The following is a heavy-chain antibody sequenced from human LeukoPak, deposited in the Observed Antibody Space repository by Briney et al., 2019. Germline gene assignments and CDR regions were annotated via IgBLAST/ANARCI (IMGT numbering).Heavy chain of an antibody. D-gene: IGHD6-13*01. CDR2: INHSGST. CDR1: GGSISSSSYY. Sequence: SETLSLTCTVSGGSISSSSYYWGWIRQPPGKGLEWIGEINHSGSTNYNPSLKSRVTISVDTSKNQFSLKLSSVTAADTAVYYCARAGQQLAVSYFDYWGQGTLVTVSS. J-gene: IGHJ4*02. V-gene: IGHV4-39*07. CDR3: ARAGQQLAVSYFDY.